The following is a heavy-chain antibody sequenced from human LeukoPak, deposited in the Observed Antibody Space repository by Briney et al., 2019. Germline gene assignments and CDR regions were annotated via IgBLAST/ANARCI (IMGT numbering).Heavy chain of an antibody. J-gene: IGHJ4*02. D-gene: IGHD3-22*01. V-gene: IGHV1-2*02. CDR3: ARDPGSYYDSSGTEY. CDR1: GYTFTGYY. CDR2: INPNSGGT. Sequence: ASVKVSCKASGYTFTGYYMHWVRQAPGQGLGWMGWINPNSGGTNYAQKFQGRVTMTRDTSISTAYMELSRLRSDDTAVYYCARDPGSYYDSSGTEYWGQGTLVTVSS.